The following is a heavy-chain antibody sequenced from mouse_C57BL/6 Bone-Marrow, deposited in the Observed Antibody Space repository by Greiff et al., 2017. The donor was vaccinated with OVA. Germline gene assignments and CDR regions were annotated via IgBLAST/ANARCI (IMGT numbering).Heavy chain of an antibody. CDR2: IDPEDGET. D-gene: IGHD2-2*01. V-gene: IGHV14-2*01. CDR3: AREDLGGWLRRDPFAY. Sequence: EVQLQQSGAELVKPGASVKLSCTASGFNIKDYYMHWVKQRTEQGLEWIGRIDPEDGETKYAPKFQGKATITADTTSNTAYLQLSSLTSEDTAVYYCAREDLGGWLRRDPFAYWGQGTLVTVSA. J-gene: IGHJ3*01. CDR1: GFNIKDYY.